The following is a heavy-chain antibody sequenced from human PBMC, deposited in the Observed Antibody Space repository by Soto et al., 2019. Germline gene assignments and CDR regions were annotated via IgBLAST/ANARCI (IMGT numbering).Heavy chain of an antibody. CDR3: AGGEMSTISFDY. D-gene: IGHD1-1*01. Sequence: GGSLRHSCAASGFTFSDYYMSWIRQAPGKGLEWVSYITSDGSPIYYADSVRGRFTISRDSAKNSVSLQMNSLRAEDTAMYYCAGGEMSTISFDYWGQGTLVTVSS. CDR1: GFTFSDYY. CDR2: ITSDGSPI. J-gene: IGHJ4*02. V-gene: IGHV3-11*01.